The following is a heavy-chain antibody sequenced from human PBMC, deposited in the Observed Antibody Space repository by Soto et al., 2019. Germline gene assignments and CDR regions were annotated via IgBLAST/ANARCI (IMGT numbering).Heavy chain of an antibody. CDR2: ISSGGSTI. J-gene: IGHJ4*02. CDR3: ARGGSSWSVDY. CDR1: GFTFSNAW. Sequence: GGSLRLSCAASGFTFSNAWMNWVRQAPGKGLEWVSYISSGGSTIYYADSVKGRFTISRDNAKNSLYLQMNSLRVEDTAVYYCARGGSSWSVDYWGQGTLVTVSS. D-gene: IGHD6-13*01. V-gene: IGHV3-48*01.